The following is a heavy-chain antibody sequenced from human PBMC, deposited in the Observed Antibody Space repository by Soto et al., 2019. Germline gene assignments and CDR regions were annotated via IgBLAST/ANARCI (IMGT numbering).Heavy chain of an antibody. D-gene: IGHD3-22*01. J-gene: IGHJ4*02. Sequence: EVQLVESGGGLVQPGGSLRLSCAASGFTFSSYWMHWVRQAPGKGLEWVSRMNMDGNRISYVDSVKGRCTISRDNAKNTFYMEMNSARGEEMAVYYCVRGDDDHYDGHGYLGWYWGQGSLVTVSS. CDR2: MNMDGNRI. CDR1: GFTFSSYW. CDR3: VRGDDDHYDGHGYLGWY. V-gene: IGHV3-74*01.